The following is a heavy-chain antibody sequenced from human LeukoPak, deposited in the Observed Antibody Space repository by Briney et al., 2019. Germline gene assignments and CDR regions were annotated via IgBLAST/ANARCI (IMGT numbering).Heavy chain of an antibody. CDR2: INPGGGST. J-gene: IGHJ4*02. CDR3: ARASSGVASSGLLPFDY. V-gene: IGHV1-46*01. CDR1: GYTFTSYY. D-gene: IGHD3-22*01. Sequence: ASVKVSCKASGYTFTSYYMHWVRQAPGQGLERMGIINPGGGSTSYAQKFQGRVTMTRDTSTSTVYMELSSLRSEDTAVYYCARASSGVASSGLLPFDYWGQGTLVTVSS.